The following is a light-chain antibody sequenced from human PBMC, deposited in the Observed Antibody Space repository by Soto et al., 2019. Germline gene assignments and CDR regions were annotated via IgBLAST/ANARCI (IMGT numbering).Light chain of an antibody. CDR1: SGHITYA. Sequence: QLVLTQSPSASASLGASVKLTCTLSSGHITYAIAWNQLQPETGPRYLMKLNNDGSHTKGDGIPDRFSGSSSGADRYLTISSLQSEDEADYYCQTWGTGSPVAFGGGTKLTVL. J-gene: IGLJ2*01. CDR3: QTWGTGSPVA. CDR2: LNNDGSH. V-gene: IGLV4-69*01.